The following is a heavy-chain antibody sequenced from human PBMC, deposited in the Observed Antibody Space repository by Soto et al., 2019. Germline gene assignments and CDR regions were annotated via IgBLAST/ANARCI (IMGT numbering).Heavy chain of an antibody. CDR1: GFTFTSYS. CDR2: ISSSSSYI. D-gene: IGHD6-13*01. CDR3: ARQHSSTWYDFDS. J-gene: IGHJ4*02. Sequence: PGGSLRLSCAASGFTFTSYSMNWVRQAPGKGLEWVSSISSSSSYIYYADSVKGRFTISRDNAKNSLFLQMNGLRAEDTAVYYCARQHSSTWYDFDSWGQGTLVTVSS. V-gene: IGHV3-21*01.